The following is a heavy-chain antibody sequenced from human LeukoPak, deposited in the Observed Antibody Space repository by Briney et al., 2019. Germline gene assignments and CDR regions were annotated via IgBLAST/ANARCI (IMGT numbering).Heavy chain of an antibody. D-gene: IGHD6-13*01. J-gene: IGHJ4*02. CDR1: GGSISSYY. CDR3: ARGLGTGSWV. CDR2: IYYSGST. V-gene: IGHV4-59*01. Sequence: PSETLSLTCTVSGGSISSYYWSWIRQSPGKGLEWIGYIYYSGSTNYNPSLKSRVSISVDTSKNQFSLKLSSVTAADTAVYYCARGLGTGSWVWGQGTLVTVSS.